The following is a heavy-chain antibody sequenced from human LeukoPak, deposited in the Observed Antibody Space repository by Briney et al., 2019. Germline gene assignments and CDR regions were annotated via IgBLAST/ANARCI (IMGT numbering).Heavy chain of an antibody. CDR1: GFTFSSYG. V-gene: IGHV3-23*01. CDR2: ISRSGGST. D-gene: IGHD3-10*01. CDR3: AAGGDYYYHMDV. Sequence: PGGSLRLSCAASGFTFSSYGMSWVRQAPGKGLEWVSGISRSGGSTYYADSVKGRFTISRDNAKNSVYLQMNSLRAEDTAVYHCAAGGDYYYHMDVWGKGTTVTVSS. J-gene: IGHJ6*03.